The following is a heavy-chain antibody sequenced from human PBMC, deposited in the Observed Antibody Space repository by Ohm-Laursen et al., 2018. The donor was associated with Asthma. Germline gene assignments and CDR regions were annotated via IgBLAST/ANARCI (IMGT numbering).Heavy chain of an antibody. CDR1: GFTFDDYA. J-gene: IGHJ6*02. Sequence: SLRLSCAASGFTFDDYAMNWVRHAPGKGLEWVSGISWNSGSIVYADSVKGRFTISRDNAKNSLYLQMNSLRAEDTAFNYCAKNIKVTSGYNYPYYSYSGMDVWGQGTTFPVSS. CDR3: AKNIKVTSGYNYPYYSYSGMDV. D-gene: IGHD5-24*01. CDR2: ISWNSGSI. V-gene: IGHV3-9*01.